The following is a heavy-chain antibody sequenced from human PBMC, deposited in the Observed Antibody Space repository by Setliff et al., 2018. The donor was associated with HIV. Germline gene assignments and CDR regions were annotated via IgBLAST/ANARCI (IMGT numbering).Heavy chain of an antibody. V-gene: IGHV4-59*01. CDR3: VRGFCSSTTCYEDYYYMDV. Sequence: PSETLSLTCTVSGGSISGSYWSWIRQPPGKGLAWIGTILYTWNTNYNPSLKSRDTLSGGMSENQLFLRLTSVTAADTAVYYCVRGFCSSTTCYEDYYYMDVWGKGSTVTVSS. CDR2: ILYTWNT. D-gene: IGHD2-2*01. J-gene: IGHJ6*03. CDR1: GGSISGSY.